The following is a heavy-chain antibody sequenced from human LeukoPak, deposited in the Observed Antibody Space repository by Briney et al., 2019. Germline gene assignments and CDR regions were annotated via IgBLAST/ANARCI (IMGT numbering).Heavy chain of an antibody. D-gene: IGHD1-1*01. Sequence: PSETLSLTCTVSGGSISTYYWTWIRQSPGKGLEWIGYIYHSGNTNYNPSLNSRVTISLDTSKNQFSLKLNSVTAADTAVYYCTRRVATTGIYAYDIWGQGTMVTVSS. V-gene: IGHV4-59*01. CDR2: IYHSGNT. CDR3: TRRVATTGIYAYDI. CDR1: GGSISTYY. J-gene: IGHJ3*02.